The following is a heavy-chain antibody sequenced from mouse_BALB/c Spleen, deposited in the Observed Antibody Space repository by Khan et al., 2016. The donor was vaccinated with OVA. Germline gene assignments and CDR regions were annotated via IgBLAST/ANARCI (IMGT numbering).Heavy chain of an antibody. Sequence: EVKLLESGPGLVKPSQSLSLTCTVTGYSITSGYGWNWIRQFPGNKLEWMGYISYSGSTNYNPSLKSRISITRDTSKNQFSLQLNSVTNEDTATYYCARTARIKYWGQGTTLTVSS. CDR1: GYSITSGYG. V-gene: IGHV3-2*02. CDR3: ARTARIKY. J-gene: IGHJ2*01. D-gene: IGHD1-2*01. CDR2: ISYSGST.